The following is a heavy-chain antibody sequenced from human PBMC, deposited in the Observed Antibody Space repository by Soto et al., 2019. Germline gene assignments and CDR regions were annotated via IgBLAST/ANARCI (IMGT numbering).Heavy chain of an antibody. D-gene: IGHD3-16*02. CDR2: INHSGST. V-gene: IGHV4-34*01. Sequence: SETLSLTCAVYGGSFSCYYWSWIRQPPGKGLEWIGEINHSGSTNYNPSLKSRVTISVDTSKNQFSLKLSSVTAADTAVYYCARQRIMITFGGVIVIPYYYYGMDVWGQGTTVTVSS. J-gene: IGHJ6*02. CDR3: ARQRIMITFGGVIVIPYYYYGMDV. CDR1: GGSFSCYY.